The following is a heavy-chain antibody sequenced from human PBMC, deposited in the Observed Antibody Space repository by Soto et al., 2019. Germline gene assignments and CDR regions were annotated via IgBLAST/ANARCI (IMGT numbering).Heavy chain of an antibody. CDR1: GFTFSDYY. V-gene: IGHV3-11*03. D-gene: IGHD6-19*01. Sequence: GGSLRLSCAASGFTFSDYYMSWIRQAPGKGLEWVSYINSSSSYTYSADSVRGRFTISRDDSKNTLYLQMNSLRADDTAVYYCAKSQYRSGWYAYFDYWGQGTLVTVSS. J-gene: IGHJ4*02. CDR3: AKSQYRSGWYAYFDY. CDR2: INSSSSYT.